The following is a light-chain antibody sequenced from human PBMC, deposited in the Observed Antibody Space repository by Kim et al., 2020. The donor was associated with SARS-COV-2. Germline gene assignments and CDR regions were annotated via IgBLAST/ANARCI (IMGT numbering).Light chain of an antibody. CDR2: VVS. Sequence: GQAVNVSCTGTTSCVGGYNDVSWYQQHPGKAPKLMIYVVSKRPSGVPDRFSGSKSGNTASLTVSGLQAEDEADYYCSSYAGSNNLVFGGGTQLTVL. CDR3: SSYAGSNNLV. J-gene: IGLJ2*01. V-gene: IGLV2-8*01. CDR1: TSCVGGYND.